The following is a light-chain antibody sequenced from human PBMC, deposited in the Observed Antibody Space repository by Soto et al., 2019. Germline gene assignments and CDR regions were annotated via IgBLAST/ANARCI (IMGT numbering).Light chain of an antibody. Sequence: DIVLTQSPSTLSASAGDRVTITCRASQGVSSYLAWYQQKPGEVPKLLIYAASTVHSGIPTRFSGSGSGTDFPITISRLQPEDVANYYDQSYNCAPLTFGQGTQLEIK. CDR3: QSYNCAPLT. CDR1: QGVSSY. V-gene: IGKV1-27*01. CDR2: AAS. J-gene: IGKJ1*01.